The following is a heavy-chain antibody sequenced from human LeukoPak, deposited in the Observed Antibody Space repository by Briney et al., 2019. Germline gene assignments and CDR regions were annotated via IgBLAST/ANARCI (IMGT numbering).Heavy chain of an antibody. J-gene: IGHJ4*02. V-gene: IGHV4-39*07. CDR3: ARVGGEDGYNEVYFDY. CDR1: GGSISSSSYY. Sequence: KPSETLSLTCTVSGGSISSSSYYWGWLRQPPGKGLEWIGSIYYSGSTYYNPSLKSRVTISVDTSKNQFSLKLSSVTAADTAVYYCARVGGEDGYNEVYFDYWGQGTLVTVSS. D-gene: IGHD5-24*01. CDR2: IYYSGST.